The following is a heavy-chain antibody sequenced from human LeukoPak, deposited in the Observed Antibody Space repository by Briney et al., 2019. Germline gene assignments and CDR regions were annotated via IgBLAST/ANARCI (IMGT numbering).Heavy chain of an antibody. J-gene: IGHJ4*02. Sequence: SETLSLTCAVYGGFFSGYYWSWIRQPPGKGLEWIGEINHSGSTNYNPSLKSRVTISVDTSKNQFSLKLSSVTAADTAVYYCARGKDDFWSGYYLFDDWGQGTLVTVSS. CDR1: GGFFSGYY. CDR2: INHSGST. V-gene: IGHV4-34*01. CDR3: ARGKDDFWSGYYLFDD. D-gene: IGHD3-3*01.